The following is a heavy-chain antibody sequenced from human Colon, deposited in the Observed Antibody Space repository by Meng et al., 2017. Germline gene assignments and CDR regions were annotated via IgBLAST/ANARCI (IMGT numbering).Heavy chain of an antibody. V-gene: IGHV1-3*01. CDR3: ARVNLGDDWFDP. D-gene: IGHD1-14*01. J-gene: IGHJ5*02. CDR1: GYTFSRYA. CDR2: SYPGNGNV. Sequence: QCQLVQSGGEVTRPGASVKVSCKASGYTFSRYAIHWVRQAPGQRFEWLGWSYPGNGNVRYSQKFQDRVTITMDTSATTVYMELRSLTPEDTAMYYCARVNLGDDWFDPWGQGTLVTVSS.